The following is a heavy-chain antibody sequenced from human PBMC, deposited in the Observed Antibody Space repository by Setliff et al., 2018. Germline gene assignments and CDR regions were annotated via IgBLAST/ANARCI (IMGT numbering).Heavy chain of an antibody. V-gene: IGHV1-24*01. Sequence: ASVKVSCKVSGYTLIELSMHWVRQAPGIGLEWMGGFDPEDGETIYAQKFQGSVTMTEDTSTDTAYMELSSLRSEDTAVYYCATDVRGRAFDIWGQGTMVTVSS. CDR1: GYTLIELS. CDR2: FDPEDGET. CDR3: ATDVRGRAFDI. J-gene: IGHJ3*02.